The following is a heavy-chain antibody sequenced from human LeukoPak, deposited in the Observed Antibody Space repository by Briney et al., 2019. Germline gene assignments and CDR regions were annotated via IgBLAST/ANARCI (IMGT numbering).Heavy chain of an antibody. CDR1: GGTVSSYA. D-gene: IGHD2-21*02. J-gene: IGHJ4*02. CDR2: IIPIFGTA. V-gene: IGHV1-69*05. CDR3: AIQRPPWLTALDY. Sequence: ASVKVSCKASGGTVSSYAISWVRQAPGQGLEWMGRIIPIFGTANYAQKFQGRVTITTDESTSTAYMELSSLRSEDTAVYYCAIQRPPWLTALDYWGQGTLVTVSS.